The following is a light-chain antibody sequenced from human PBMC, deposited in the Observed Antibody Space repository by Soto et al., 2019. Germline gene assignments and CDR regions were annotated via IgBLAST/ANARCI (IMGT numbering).Light chain of an antibody. V-gene: IGKV3-20*01. CDR2: GAS. CDR3: QQCGTSPWT. Sequence: EIVLTQSPGTLSLSPGERATLSCRASQSVGSSYLVWYQQKPGQAPRLLIYGASSRATGIPDRFSGSGSGTDVTLTISRREPEDFAVYYCQQCGTSPWTFGQGTKVEIK. CDR1: QSVGSSY. J-gene: IGKJ1*01.